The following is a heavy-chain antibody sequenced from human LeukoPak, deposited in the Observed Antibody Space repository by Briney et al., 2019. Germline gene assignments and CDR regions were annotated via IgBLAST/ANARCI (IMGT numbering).Heavy chain of an antibody. D-gene: IGHD6-19*01. V-gene: IGHV4-4*07. J-gene: IGHJ4*02. CDR3: AREKEGIAVAGLFDY. CDR2: IYTSGST. CDR1: GGSISSYY. Sequence: SETLSLTCTVSGGSISSYYWSWTRQPAGKGLEWIGRIYTSGSTNYNPSLKSRVTISVDTSKNQFSLKLSSVTAADTAVYYCAREKEGIAVAGLFDYWGQGTLVTVSS.